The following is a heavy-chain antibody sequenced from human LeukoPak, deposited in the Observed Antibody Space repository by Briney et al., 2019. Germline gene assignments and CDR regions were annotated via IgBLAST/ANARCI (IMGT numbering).Heavy chain of an antibody. J-gene: IGHJ4*02. Sequence: GGSLRLSCAASGFIFSSYEMNWVRQAPGRGVEGVSYICNTGRTIYYVDSVKGRLTFYRDNDKNSLYLPMNSLRAEDTAIYYCVRGDRYFFDYWGQGTLVTVSS. V-gene: IGHV3-48*03. D-gene: IGHD1-14*01. CDR1: GFIFSSYE. CDR2: ICNTGRTI. CDR3: VRGDRYFFDY.